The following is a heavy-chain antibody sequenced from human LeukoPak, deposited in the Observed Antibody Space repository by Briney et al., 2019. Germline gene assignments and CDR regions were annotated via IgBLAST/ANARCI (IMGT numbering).Heavy chain of an antibody. V-gene: IGHV1-69*05. CDR2: IIPIFGTA. J-gene: IGHJ4*02. CDR1: GGTFSSYA. D-gene: IGHD3-22*01. Sequence: GASVTVSCTASGGTFSSYAISWVRQAPGQGLEWMGGIIPIFGTANYAQKFQGRVTITTDEATRTAYMELSSLRSEDTAVYYCASRQNYYDSSGYFGYWGQGTLVTVSS. CDR3: ASRQNYYDSSGYFGY.